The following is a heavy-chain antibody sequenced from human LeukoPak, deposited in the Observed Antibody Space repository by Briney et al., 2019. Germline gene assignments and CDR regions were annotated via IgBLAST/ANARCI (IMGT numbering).Heavy chain of an antibody. CDR3: AETPGVAYGGFYGMDV. CDR2: IYYSGST. CDR1: GGSISSSSYY. D-gene: IGHD4-17*01. V-gene: IGHV4-39*01. Sequence: PSETLSLTCTVSGGSISSSSYYWGWIRQPPGKGLEWIGSIYYSGSTYYNPSLKSRVTISVDTSKNQFSLKLSSVTAADTAVYYCAETPGVAYGGFYGMDVWGQGTTVTVSS. J-gene: IGHJ6*02.